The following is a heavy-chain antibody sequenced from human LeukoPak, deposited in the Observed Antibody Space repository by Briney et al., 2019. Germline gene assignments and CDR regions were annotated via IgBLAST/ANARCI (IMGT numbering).Heavy chain of an antibody. CDR2: INPGNGDT. Sequence: ASVKVSCKASGYTFTSYAVHWVRQAPGQRLEWLGWINPGNGDTKYSQNFQGRVTVTSDTSAATAYVELNSLTSEDTAVYYCARERWHCRVNCYSVYYYALDVWGQGTTVTVSS. J-gene: IGHJ6*02. D-gene: IGHD2-15*01. CDR1: GYTFTSYA. CDR3: ARERWHCRVNCYSVYYYALDV. V-gene: IGHV1-3*01.